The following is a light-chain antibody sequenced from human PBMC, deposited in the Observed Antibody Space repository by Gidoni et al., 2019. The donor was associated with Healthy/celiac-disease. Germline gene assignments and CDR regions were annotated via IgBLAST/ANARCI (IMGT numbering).Light chain of an antibody. Sequence: MGMTHSPLSLPVTPGEPASISCRSSQSLLHSNGYNYLDWYLQKPGQSPQLLIYLGSNRASGVPDRFSGSGSGTDFTLKISRVEAEDVGVYYCMQALQTPLTFGGGTKVEIK. V-gene: IGKV2-28*01. J-gene: IGKJ4*01. CDR2: LGS. CDR3: MQALQTPLT. CDR1: QSLLHSNGYNY.